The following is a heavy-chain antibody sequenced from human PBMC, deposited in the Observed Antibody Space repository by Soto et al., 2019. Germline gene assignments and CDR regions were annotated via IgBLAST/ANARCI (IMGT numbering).Heavy chain of an antibody. CDR2: IYHSGST. J-gene: IGHJ6*02. CDR3: ARSYSSSANYYYYYGMDV. V-gene: IGHV4-34*01. Sequence: PSETLSLTCAVYGGSFSAYSWPWIRQPPGKGLEWIGEIYHSGSTNYNPSLKSRVTISVDKSKNQFSLKLSSVTAADTAVYYCARSYSSSANYYYYYGMDVWGQGTTVTVSS. CDR1: GGSFSAYS. D-gene: IGHD6-13*01.